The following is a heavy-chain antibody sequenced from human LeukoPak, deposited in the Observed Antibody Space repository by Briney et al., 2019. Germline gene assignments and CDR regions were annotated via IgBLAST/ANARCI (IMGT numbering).Heavy chain of an antibody. J-gene: IGHJ4*02. Sequence: GGSLRLSCGAPGFSFSTYGIHWVRRAPGKGLEWVALISYDGSNKDYADSVKGRFTISRDNSKNTLYLQMNSLREEDTAVYYCARDHYDSSGYSFDYWGQGTLVTVSS. CDR1: GFSFSTYG. V-gene: IGHV3-30-3*01. CDR3: ARDHYDSSGYSFDY. CDR2: ISYDGSNK. D-gene: IGHD3-22*01.